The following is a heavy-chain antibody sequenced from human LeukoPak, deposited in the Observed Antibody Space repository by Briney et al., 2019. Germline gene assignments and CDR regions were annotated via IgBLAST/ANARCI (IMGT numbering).Heavy chain of an antibody. D-gene: IGHD3-10*01. CDR2: IIPIFGTA. V-gene: IGHV1-69*06. CDR3: ARDGAHYYGSGSYRSRWFDP. Sequence: SVKVSCKASGGTFSSYAISWVRQAPGQGLEWMGGIIPIFGTANYAQKFQGRVTITADKSTSTAYMELSSLRSEDTAVYYCARDGAHYYGSGSYRSRWFDPWGQGTLVTVSS. CDR1: GGTFSSYA. J-gene: IGHJ5*02.